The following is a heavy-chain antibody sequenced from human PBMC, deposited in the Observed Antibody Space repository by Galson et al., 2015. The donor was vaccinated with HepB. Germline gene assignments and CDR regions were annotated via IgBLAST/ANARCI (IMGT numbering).Heavy chain of an antibody. Sequence: SLRLSCAASGFTFSSYGMHWVRQAPGKGLEWVAAISYDGSNKYYADSVKGRFTISRDNSKNTLYLQMNSLRAEDTAVYYCATPLVASRSEDWKESQLVRDDYWGHGTQVT. J-gene: IGHJ4*01. D-gene: IGHD6-13*01. CDR1: GFTFSSYG. CDR2: ISYDGSNK. V-gene: IGHV3-30*03. CDR3: ATPLVASRSEDWKESQLVRDDY.